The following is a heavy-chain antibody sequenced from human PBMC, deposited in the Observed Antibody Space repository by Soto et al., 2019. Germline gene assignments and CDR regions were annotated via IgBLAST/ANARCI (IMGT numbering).Heavy chain of an antibody. CDR1: EYTFTSNY. V-gene: IGHV1-46*03. D-gene: IGHD6-13*01. CDR2: INPSDSST. Sequence: QVHLVQYGDEVKKPGASVKLSCKASEYTFTSNYLYWVRKAPGQGLEWMGMINPSDSSTTYARNLQGRVTRTKHTSTSTVYMELTRLRSNYTAVYYCARCSSNWLWYFDLWGRGTLVTVSS. J-gene: IGHJ2*01. CDR3: ARCSSNWLWYFDL.